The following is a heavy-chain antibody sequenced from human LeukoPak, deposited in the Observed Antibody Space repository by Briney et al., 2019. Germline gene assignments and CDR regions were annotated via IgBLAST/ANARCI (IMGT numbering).Heavy chain of an antibody. CDR3: ARTLAATSYDAFDI. Sequence: GGSLRLSCAASGFTFSSYSMNWVRQAPGKGLEWVPSISSSSSYIYYADSVKGRFTMSRDNAKNSLYLQMNSLRAEDTAVYYCARTLAATSYDAFDIWGQGTMVTVSS. J-gene: IGHJ3*02. CDR2: ISSSSSYI. V-gene: IGHV3-21*01. CDR1: GFTFSSYS. D-gene: IGHD2-15*01.